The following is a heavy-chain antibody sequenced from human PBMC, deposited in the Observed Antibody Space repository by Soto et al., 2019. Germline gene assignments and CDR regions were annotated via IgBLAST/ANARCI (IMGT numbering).Heavy chain of an antibody. D-gene: IGHD2-15*01. V-gene: IGHV3-30*18. CDR3: AKDRAAGGSPFDF. J-gene: IGHJ4*02. Sequence: QVQLVESGGGVVQPGKSLRLSCAASGFTFTNYGMLWVRQAPGRGLEWLAIISYDASNKYYADSVKGRFTISRDNSKNTFYLQVNSLRAEDTAVYYCAKDRAAGGSPFDFWGLGAQVTVSS. CDR2: ISYDASNK. CDR1: GFTFTNYG.